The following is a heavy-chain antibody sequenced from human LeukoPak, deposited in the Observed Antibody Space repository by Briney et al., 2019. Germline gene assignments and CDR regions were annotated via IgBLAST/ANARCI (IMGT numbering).Heavy chain of an antibody. CDR2: ISGSGTNT. D-gene: IGHD4-23*01. J-gene: IGHJ4*02. V-gene: IGHV3-23*01. CDR1: GFTFSSSA. CDR3: AIEYYGGWGDD. Sequence: GGSLRLSCAASGFTFSSSAMTWVRQAPGQGLEWVSSISGSGTNTYYADSVKGRFTISRGNSKSTLYLQVNSLRAEDTALYYCAIEYYGGWGDDWGQGTLVTVSS.